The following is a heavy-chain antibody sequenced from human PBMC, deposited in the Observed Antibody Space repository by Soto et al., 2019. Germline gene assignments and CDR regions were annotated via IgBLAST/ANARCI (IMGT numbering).Heavy chain of an antibody. CDR1: GYTFTRYY. Sequence: QVHLVQSGAEVKKPGASVMVSCKSSGYTFTRYYMHWVRQAPGQGLEWKGIINPSGGSTTYAQNLQDRVIMTRDTSTSTVYMELSSLGSEDTAVYYCARDRDYSNYGHYYYGMDVWGQVTTVTVAS. CDR3: ARDRDYSNYGHYYYGMDV. CDR2: INPSGGST. J-gene: IGHJ6*02. D-gene: IGHD4-4*01. V-gene: IGHV1-46*01.